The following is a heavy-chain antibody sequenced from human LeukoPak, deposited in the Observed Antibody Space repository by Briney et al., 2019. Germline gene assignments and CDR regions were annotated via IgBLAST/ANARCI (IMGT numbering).Heavy chain of an antibody. Sequence: GGSLRLSCAASGFTFSTYEMNWVRQAPGKGLEWVSYISNSGSTIYYADSVKGRFTISRDNAKNSLYLQMNSLRAEDTAVYYCARVGSHSGSLSLIKRNYYYYYMDVWGKGTTVTISS. J-gene: IGHJ6*03. CDR1: GFTFSTYE. CDR2: ISNSGSTI. CDR3: ARVGSHSGSLSLIKRNYYYYYMDV. V-gene: IGHV3-48*03. D-gene: IGHD3-10*01.